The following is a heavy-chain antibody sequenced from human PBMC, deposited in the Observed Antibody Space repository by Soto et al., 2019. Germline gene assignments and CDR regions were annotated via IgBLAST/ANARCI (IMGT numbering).Heavy chain of an antibody. Sequence: PSETLSLTCTVSGGSISSGGYYWSWIRQHPGKGLEWIGYIYYSGSTYYNPSLKSRVTISVDTSKNQFSLKLSSVTAADTAVYYCARMSSSSGLFGFDYWGQGTLVTVSS. CDR1: GGSISSGGYY. CDR3: ARMSSSSGLFGFDY. CDR2: IYYSGST. D-gene: IGHD6-6*01. J-gene: IGHJ4*02. V-gene: IGHV4-31*03.